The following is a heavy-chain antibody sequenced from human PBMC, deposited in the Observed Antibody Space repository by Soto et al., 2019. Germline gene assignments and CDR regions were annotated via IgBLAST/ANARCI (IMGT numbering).Heavy chain of an antibody. D-gene: IGHD1-26*01. CDR1: SGSIDNVYW. J-gene: IGHJ6*02. Sequence: PSETLSLTCAVSSGSIDNVYWWSWVRQSPGKGLEWIGETSHDGVTNYNPSLEGRVTISIDKSKNQFYLDLNFVTAADTAVYYCARVSGSYYYGMDVWGQGTTVTVSS. CDR2: TSHDGVT. V-gene: IGHV4-4*02. CDR3: ARVSGSYYYGMDV.